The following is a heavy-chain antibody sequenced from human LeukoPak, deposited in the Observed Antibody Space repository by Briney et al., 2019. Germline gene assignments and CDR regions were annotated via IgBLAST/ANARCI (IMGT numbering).Heavy chain of an antibody. V-gene: IGHV3-23*01. J-gene: IGHJ4*02. CDR2: ISGSGSST. CDR3: AKDRFGNKGYFDY. D-gene: IGHD3-10*01. CDR1: GFTFSSYS. Sequence: GGSLRLSCAASGFTFSSYSMSWVRQAPGKGLEWVSVISGSGSSTSQVDSVKGRFTISRDNSKNTLYLQMNSLRAEDTAVYYCAKDRFGNKGYFDYWGQGTLVTVSS.